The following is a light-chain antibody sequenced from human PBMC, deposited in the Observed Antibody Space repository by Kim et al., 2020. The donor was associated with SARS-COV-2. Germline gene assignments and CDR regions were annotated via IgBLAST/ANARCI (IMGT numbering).Light chain of an antibody. CDR1: SSDVGAYNY. J-gene: IGLJ3*02. Sequence: QSALTQPASVSGSPGQSITISCTGTSSDVGAYNYVSWYQQHPGKAPKVMIYDVSKRPSGVSDRFSSSKSGNTASLIISGLQAEDEADYYCSSYTSSTTWVFAGGTQLTVL. CDR3: SSYTSSTTWV. V-gene: IGLV2-14*01. CDR2: DVS.